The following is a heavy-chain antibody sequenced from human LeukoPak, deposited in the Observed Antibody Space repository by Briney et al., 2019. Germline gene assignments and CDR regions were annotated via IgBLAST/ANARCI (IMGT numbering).Heavy chain of an antibody. Sequence: GGSLRLSCAASGFNFDDYGMSWVRQAPGKGLEWVSGINWNGGSTGYADSVKGRFTISRDNSKNTLYLQMNSLRAEDTAVYYCARDGARGAVGKVSFDYWGQGTLVTVSS. CDR1: GFNFDDYG. D-gene: IGHD6-19*01. CDR3: ARDGARGAVGKVSFDY. V-gene: IGHV3-20*04. CDR2: INWNGGST. J-gene: IGHJ4*02.